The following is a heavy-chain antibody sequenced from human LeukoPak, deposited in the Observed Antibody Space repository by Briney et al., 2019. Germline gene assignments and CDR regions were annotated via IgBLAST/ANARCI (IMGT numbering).Heavy chain of an antibody. CDR2: ISHKGDST. V-gene: IGHV3-23*01. J-gene: IGHJ6*02. CDR3: AKFDTGQLVFHFYGLDV. D-gene: IGHD6-6*01. Sequence: GGSLRLSCSSSGFTFSTYAMSWVRQAPGKGLEWVSDISHKGDSTQYADSVKGRFTISRDNSKNTLSLQMNSMRVEGTAVYYCAKFDTGQLVFHFYGLDVWGQGTTVIVSS. CDR1: GFTFSTYA.